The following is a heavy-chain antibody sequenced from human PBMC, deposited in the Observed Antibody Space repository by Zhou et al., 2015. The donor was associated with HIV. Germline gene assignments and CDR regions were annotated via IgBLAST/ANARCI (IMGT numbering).Heavy chain of an antibody. CDR2: IIPIFGTA. J-gene: IGHJ6*02. V-gene: IGHV1-69*01. D-gene: IGHD3-9*01. CDR1: GGTFSSYA. Sequence: QVQLVQSGAEVKKPGSSVKVSCKASGGTFSSYAISWVRQAPGQGLEWMGGIIPIFGTANYAQKFQGRVTITADESTSTAYMELSSLRSEDTAVYYCARGAADLRYFDWLGLYYYGMDVWGQGTTVTVSS. CDR3: ARGAADLRYFDWLGLYYYGMDV.